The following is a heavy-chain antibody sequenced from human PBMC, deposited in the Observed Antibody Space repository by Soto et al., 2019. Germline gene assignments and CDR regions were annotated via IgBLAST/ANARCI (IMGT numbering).Heavy chain of an antibody. J-gene: IGHJ6*02. Sequence: EVQLVESGGGLVKPGGSLRLSCAASGFTFSNAWMNWVRQAPGKGLEWVGRIKSKTDGGTTDYEAPVKGRFTISRDDSKNMLFLQMNSLKTEDTAVYYCTTGTYYYGSGAYVYGMDVWGQGTTVTVSS. CDR2: IKSKTDGGTT. D-gene: IGHD3-10*01. CDR3: TTGTYYYGSGAYVYGMDV. V-gene: IGHV3-15*07. CDR1: GFTFSNAW.